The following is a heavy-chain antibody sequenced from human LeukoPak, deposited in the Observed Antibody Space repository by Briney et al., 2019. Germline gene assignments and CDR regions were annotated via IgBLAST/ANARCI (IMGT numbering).Heavy chain of an antibody. CDR1: GYTLTSYG. V-gene: IGHV1-2*06. CDR2: INPNSGGT. D-gene: IGHD3-16*01. CDR3: ARDLPQGGEIDY. Sequence: ASVKVSCKASGYTLTSYGISWVRQAPGQGLEWMGRINPNSGGTNYAQKFQGRVTMTRDTSISTAYMELSRLRSDDTAVYYCARDLPQGGEIDYWGQGTLVTVSS. J-gene: IGHJ4*02.